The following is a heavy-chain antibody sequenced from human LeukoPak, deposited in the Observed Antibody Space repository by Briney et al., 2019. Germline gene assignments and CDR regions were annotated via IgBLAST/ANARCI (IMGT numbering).Heavy chain of an antibody. D-gene: IGHD1-26*01. CDR3: ARSQWELLDFDY. CDR2: IKQDGSEK. Sequence: GGSLRLSCAASGFTFRSYWMSWVRQAPGKGLEWVANIKQDGSEKYYVDSVKGRFTISRDNAKNSLYLQMNSLRAEDTAVYYCARSQWELLDFDYWGQGTLVTVSS. V-gene: IGHV3-7*01. J-gene: IGHJ4*02. CDR1: GFTFRSYW.